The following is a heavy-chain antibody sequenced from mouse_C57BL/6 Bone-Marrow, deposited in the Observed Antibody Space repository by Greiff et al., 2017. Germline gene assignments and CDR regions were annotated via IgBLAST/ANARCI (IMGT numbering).Heavy chain of an antibody. Sequence: EVQLQQSGAELVKPGASVKLSCTASGFNIKDYYMHWVKQRTEQGLEWIGRIDPEDGGTKYAPKFQGKATITADTSSNTAYLQLSSLTSEDTAVYYCARGYYDYDEGFAYWGQGTLVTVSA. V-gene: IGHV14-2*01. CDR1: GFNIKDYY. J-gene: IGHJ3*01. CDR2: IDPEDGGT. D-gene: IGHD2-4*01. CDR3: ARGYYDYDEGFAY.